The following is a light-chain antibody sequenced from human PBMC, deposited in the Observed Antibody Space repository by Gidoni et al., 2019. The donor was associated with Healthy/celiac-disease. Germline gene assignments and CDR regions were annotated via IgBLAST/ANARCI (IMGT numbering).Light chain of an antibody. CDR2: EVS. J-gene: IGLJ2*01. CDR1: TSDVVSYNL. CDR3: CSYAGSSTFVV. V-gene: IGLV2-23*02. Sequence: QSALPQPASVSVSPGQSITIYCTGTTSDVVSYNLVSWYQQHPGKAPKLMIYEVSKRTSGVSNRFSGSKSGNTASLTISGLQAEDEADYYCCSYAGSSTFVVFGGGTKLTVL.